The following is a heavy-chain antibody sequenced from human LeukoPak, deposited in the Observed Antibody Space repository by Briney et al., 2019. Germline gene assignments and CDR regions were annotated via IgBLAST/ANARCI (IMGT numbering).Heavy chain of an antibody. Sequence: SQTLSLTCTVSGGSISSGSYYWSWIRQPAGKGLEWIGRIYTSGSTNYSPSLKSRVTISVDTSKNQFSLKLSSVTAADTAVYYCARSVVVPAAGYDYWGQGTLVTVSS. J-gene: IGHJ4*02. CDR1: GGSISSGSYY. CDR2: IYTSGST. D-gene: IGHD2-2*01. CDR3: ARSVVVPAAGYDY. V-gene: IGHV4-61*02.